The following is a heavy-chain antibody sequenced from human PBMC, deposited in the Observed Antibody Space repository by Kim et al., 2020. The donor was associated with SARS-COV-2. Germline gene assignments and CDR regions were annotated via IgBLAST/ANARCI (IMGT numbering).Heavy chain of an antibody. D-gene: IGHD6-13*01. CDR3: ARDKGRQLVPDY. Sequence: YYVDPVKGRFTNSRANAKNSLYLQMNSLRAEDTAVYYCARDKGRQLVPDYWGQGTLVTVSS. J-gene: IGHJ4*02. V-gene: IGHV3-7*03.